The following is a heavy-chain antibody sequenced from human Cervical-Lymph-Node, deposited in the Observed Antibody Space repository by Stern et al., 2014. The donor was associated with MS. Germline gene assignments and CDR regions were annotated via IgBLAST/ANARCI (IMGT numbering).Heavy chain of an antibody. CDR3: ARGRSQQVAGSGTGFDY. Sequence: QLQLQESGPGLAKPSQTLSLTCTVSGGSVNSGDYYWTWLRQLPRNGLEGIGYIYNSGNTLYNPSLKSRATISGDTSKNQFSLTLRSVTAADTAMYYCARGRSQQVAGSGTGFDYWGQGTRVTVSS. D-gene: IGHD6-13*01. J-gene: IGHJ4*02. CDR2: IYNSGNT. CDR1: GGSVNSGDYY. V-gene: IGHV4-31*03.